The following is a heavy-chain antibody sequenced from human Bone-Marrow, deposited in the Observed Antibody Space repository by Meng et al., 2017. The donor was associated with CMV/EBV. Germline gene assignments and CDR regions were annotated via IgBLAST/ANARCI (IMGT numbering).Heavy chain of an antibody. J-gene: IGHJ5*02. CDR2: MNPNSGNT. V-gene: IGHV1-8*01. CDR1: GYTFTSYD. Sequence: ASVKVSRTASGYTFTSYDINWVRQATGQGLEWMGWMNPNSGNTSYAQKCQGRVTMTRNTSISTAYMELSSLRSEDTAVYYCARGFKKYQLPRPSRFDPWGQGTLVTVSS. D-gene: IGHD2-2*01. CDR3: ARGFKKYQLPRPSRFDP.